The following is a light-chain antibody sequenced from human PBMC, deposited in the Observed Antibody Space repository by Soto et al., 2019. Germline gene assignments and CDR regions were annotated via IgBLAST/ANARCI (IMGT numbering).Light chain of an antibody. CDR2: EVS. J-gene: IGLJ1*01. V-gene: IGLV2-18*01. CDR3: SLYTSENAYV. CDR1: STDFVSYNR. Sequence: QSALTQPPSVSGSPGQSVTSSGTGTSTDFVSYNRVSWYQQPPGTAPKLMIYEVSKRPSGVPDRFSGSKSGNTASLTISGLQAADEADYYCSLYTSENAYVFGTGTKVTVL.